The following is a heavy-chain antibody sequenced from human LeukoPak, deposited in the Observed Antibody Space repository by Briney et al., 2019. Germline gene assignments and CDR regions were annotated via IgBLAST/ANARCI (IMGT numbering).Heavy chain of an antibody. J-gene: IGHJ4*02. V-gene: IGHV4-34*01. CDR3: ASYYCGGDCYSFGTIDY. CDR1: GGSFSGYY. Sequence: SETLSLTCAVYGGSFSGYYWSWIRQPPGKGLEWIGEINHSGSTNYNPFLKSRVTISVDTSKNQFSLKLSSVTAADTAVYYCASYYCGGDCYSFGTIDYWGQGTLVTVSS. D-gene: IGHD2-21*02. CDR2: INHSGST.